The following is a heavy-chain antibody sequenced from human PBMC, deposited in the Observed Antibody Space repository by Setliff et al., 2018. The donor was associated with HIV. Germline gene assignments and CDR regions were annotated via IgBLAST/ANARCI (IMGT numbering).Heavy chain of an antibody. CDR2: IKQDGSEN. J-gene: IGHJ6*02. CDR1: GFTFSSRW. D-gene: IGHD3-10*01. CDR3: ARKFRPGHGVDV. Sequence: GGSLRLSCAASGFTFSSRWMTWVRQAPGKGLEWVANIKQDGSENYFVDSVKGRFTISRDNTRSSLFLHMDSLTAEDTAVYYCARKFRPGHGVDVWGQGTTVTVSS. V-gene: IGHV3-7*01.